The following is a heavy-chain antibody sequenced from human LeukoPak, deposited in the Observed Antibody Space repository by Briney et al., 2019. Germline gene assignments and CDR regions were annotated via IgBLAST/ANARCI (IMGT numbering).Heavy chain of an antibody. Sequence: SETLSLTCTVSGGSISSSYWSWIRQPPGKGLEWIGYIYYSGSTNYNPSLKSRVAISVDTSKTQFSLKLSSVTAADTAVYYCARSIAVAGTVSDYYYYAMDVWGQGTTVTVSS. V-gene: IGHV4-59*08. CDR2: IYYSGST. CDR1: GGSISSSY. CDR3: ARSIAVAGTVSDYYYYAMDV. D-gene: IGHD6-19*01. J-gene: IGHJ6*02.